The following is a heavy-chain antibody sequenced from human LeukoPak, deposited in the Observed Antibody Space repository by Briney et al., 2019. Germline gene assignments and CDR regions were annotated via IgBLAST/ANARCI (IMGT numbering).Heavy chain of an antibody. CDR1: GYTFTGYY. CDR3: ARVPPSYYYMDV. J-gene: IGHJ6*03. Sequence: ASVKVSCKASGYTFTGYYMHWVRQAPGQGLEWMGWINPNSGGTNYAQKFQGRVTMTRDTSISTAYMELSRLRSDDTAVYYCARVPPSYYYMDVWGKGTTVTVSS. CDR2: INPNSGGT. V-gene: IGHV1-2*02.